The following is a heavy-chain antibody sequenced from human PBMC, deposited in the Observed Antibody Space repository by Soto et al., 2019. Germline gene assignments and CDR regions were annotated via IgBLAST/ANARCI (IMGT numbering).Heavy chain of an antibody. V-gene: IGHV3-7*01. CDR1: GFNISGYA. CDR3: AKIPRNGGNY. D-gene: IGHD2-15*01. Sequence: GGSLRLSYAASGFNISGYAMTWVRQAPGKGLEWVATIKQDGTEKYYVDSVKGRFTISRDNTKNSLFLQMNSLRAEDTAIYYCAKIPRNGGNYWGQGTLVTVSS. CDR2: IKQDGTEK. J-gene: IGHJ4*02.